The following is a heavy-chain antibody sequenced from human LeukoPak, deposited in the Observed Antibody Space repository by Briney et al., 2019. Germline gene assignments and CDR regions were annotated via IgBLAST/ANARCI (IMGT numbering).Heavy chain of an antibody. Sequence: PGRSLRLSCAASGFTFSSYSMHWVRQAPGKGLEWVAVIWYDGSNKYYPDSVQGRFTISRDNAKNSLYLQMNSLRAEDTAVYYCAKDKDYGYYMDVWGKGTTVTVSS. CDR3: AKDKDYGYYMDV. CDR2: IWYDGSNK. V-gene: IGHV3-33*03. CDR1: GFTFSSYS. J-gene: IGHJ6*03. D-gene: IGHD3-16*01.